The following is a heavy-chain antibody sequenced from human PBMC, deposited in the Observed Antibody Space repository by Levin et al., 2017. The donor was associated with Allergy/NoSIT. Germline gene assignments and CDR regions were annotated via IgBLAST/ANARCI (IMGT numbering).Heavy chain of an antibody. CDR2: INPNSGGT. J-gene: IGHJ4*02. V-gene: IGHV1-2*06. CDR1: GYTFTGYY. Sequence: GASVKVSCKASGYTFTGYYMHWVRQAPGQGLEWMGRINPNSGGTNYAQKFQGRVTMTRDTSISTAYMELSRLRSDDTAVYYCARDSVGYGSGSYPNDYWGQGTLVTVSS. D-gene: IGHD3-10*01. CDR3: ARDSVGYGSGSYPNDY.